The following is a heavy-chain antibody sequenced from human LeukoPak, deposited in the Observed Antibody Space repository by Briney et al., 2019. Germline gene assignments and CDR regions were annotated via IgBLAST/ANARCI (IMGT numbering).Heavy chain of an antibody. CDR2: ISGSGGST. J-gene: IGHJ2*01. Sequence: GGSLRLSCAASGFTFSSYAMSWVRQAPGKGLEWVSAISGSGGSTYYADSVKGRFSISRDNSKNTLYLQMNSLRAEDTAVYYCAKRWGITGTTYFDLWGRGTLVTVSS. D-gene: IGHD1-20*01. CDR3: AKRWGITGTTYFDL. CDR1: GFTFSSYA. V-gene: IGHV3-23*01.